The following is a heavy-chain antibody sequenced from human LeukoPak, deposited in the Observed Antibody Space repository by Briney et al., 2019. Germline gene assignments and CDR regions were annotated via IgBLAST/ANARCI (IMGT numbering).Heavy chain of an antibody. CDR2: ISPTGSTT. D-gene: IGHD6-6*01. V-gene: IGHV3-74*01. Sequence: GGSLRLSCTASGFSFSGHWMHWARKLPGKGLVWVSRISPTGSTTSYADSVKGRFTVSRDNAKNTLYLQVNNLRAEDTAVYYCARGPNSNWSGLDFWGQGTLLTVSS. CDR1: GFSFSGHW. CDR3: ARGPNSNWSGLDF. J-gene: IGHJ4*02.